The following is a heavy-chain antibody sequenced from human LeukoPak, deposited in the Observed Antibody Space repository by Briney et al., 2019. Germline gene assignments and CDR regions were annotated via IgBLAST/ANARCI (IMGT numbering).Heavy chain of an antibody. J-gene: IGHJ6*03. D-gene: IGHD5-18*01. V-gene: IGHV3-48*04. CDR1: GFTFSDYT. CDR2: ISTSSSTI. CDR3: ARVPSGYTLGYGYYYYYMDV. Sequence: GGSLRLSCAVSGFTFSDYTMTWVRQAPGKGVEWVSYISTSSSTIYYADSVKGRFTISRDNTKNALYLQMNSLRAEDTAVYYCARVPSGYTLGYGYYYYYMDVWGKGTTVTVSS.